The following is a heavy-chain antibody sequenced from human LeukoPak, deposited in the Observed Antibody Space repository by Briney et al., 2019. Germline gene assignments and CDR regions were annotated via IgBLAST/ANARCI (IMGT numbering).Heavy chain of an antibody. CDR1: GFTVAANY. CDR2: FYSGGSA. D-gene: IGHD3-10*01. Sequence: GRSLRLSCSVSGFTVAANYMTWVRQAPGKGLEWVSVFYSGGSAYYADSVKGRFTISRDLSTNTLFLQMISLRAEDTAVYYCATPGGSGDYPYPTYFNYWGQGTLITVSS. J-gene: IGHJ4*02. CDR3: ATPGGSGDYPYPTYFNY. V-gene: IGHV3-53*01.